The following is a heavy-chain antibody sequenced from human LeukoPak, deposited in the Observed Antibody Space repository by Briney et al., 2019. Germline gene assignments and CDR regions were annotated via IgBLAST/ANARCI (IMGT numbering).Heavy chain of an antibody. CDR2: VKKDESEK. V-gene: IGHV3-7*01. Sequence: GGSLRLSCAASGLTFSNNWMTWVRQAPGKGLEWVASVKKDESEKYYVDSVKGRFTISRDNAKNSLYLQMNSLRAEDTAVYYCARDLLADCSSTSCYQGWFDPWGQGTLVTVSS. CDR3: ARDLLADCSSTSCYQGWFDP. D-gene: IGHD2-2*01. CDR1: GLTFSNNW. J-gene: IGHJ5*02.